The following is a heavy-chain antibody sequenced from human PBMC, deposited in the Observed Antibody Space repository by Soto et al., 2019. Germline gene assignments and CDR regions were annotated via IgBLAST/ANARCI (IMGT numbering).Heavy chain of an antibody. Sequence: GGSLRLSCAASGFTVSSNYMSWVRQAPGKGLEWVSVIYSGGSTYYADSVKGRFTISRDNSKNTLYLQMNSLRAEDTAVYYCARDHGYSNYERDTPFDYWGQGTLVTVSS. CDR3: ARDHGYSNYERDTPFDY. V-gene: IGHV3-53*01. CDR1: GFTVSSNY. D-gene: IGHD4-4*01. CDR2: IYSGGST. J-gene: IGHJ4*02.